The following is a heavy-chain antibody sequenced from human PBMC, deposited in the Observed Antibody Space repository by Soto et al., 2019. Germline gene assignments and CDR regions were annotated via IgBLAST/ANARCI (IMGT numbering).Heavy chain of an antibody. V-gene: IGHV3-23*01. D-gene: IGHD3-10*01. CDR1: GFTFSNYA. CDR3: AKGYYGSGSYDY. CDR2: ISGSGDNT. J-gene: IGHJ4*02. Sequence: GGSLRLSCAASGFTFSNYAMTWVRQAPGKGLDWVSGISGSGDNTYYADSVKGRFTISRDNSKNTLYLEMNSLRAEDTAVYHCAKGYYGSGSYDYWGQGTQVTVSS.